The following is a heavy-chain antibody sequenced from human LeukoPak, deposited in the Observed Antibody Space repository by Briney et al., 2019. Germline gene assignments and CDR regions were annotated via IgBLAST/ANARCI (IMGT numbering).Heavy chain of an antibody. J-gene: IGHJ4*02. D-gene: IGHD4-17*01. CDR3: ARADDYGLYFDY. CDR1: GGSISSGRYY. Sequence: SETLSLTCTVSGGSISSGRYYWSWIRQPAGKGLEWIGRIYTSGSTQYNPSPKSRVTISLDTSKNQFSLKLSSVTAADTAVYYCARADDYGLYFDYWGQGTLVTVSS. V-gene: IGHV4-61*02. CDR2: IYTSGST.